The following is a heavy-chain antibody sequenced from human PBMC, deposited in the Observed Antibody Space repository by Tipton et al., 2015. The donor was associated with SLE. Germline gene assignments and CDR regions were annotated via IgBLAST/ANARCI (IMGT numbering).Heavy chain of an antibody. V-gene: IGHV3-30-3*01. Sequence: SLRLSCAASGFTFSNYWMSWVRQAPGKGLEWVAVISYDGSNKYYADSVKDRFTISRDNSKNTLYLQMNSLRAEDTAVYYCARPGYFDLYYFDYWGQGTLVTVSS. D-gene: IGHD3-9*01. CDR1: GFTFSNYW. CDR2: ISYDGSNK. J-gene: IGHJ4*02. CDR3: ARPGYFDLYYFDY.